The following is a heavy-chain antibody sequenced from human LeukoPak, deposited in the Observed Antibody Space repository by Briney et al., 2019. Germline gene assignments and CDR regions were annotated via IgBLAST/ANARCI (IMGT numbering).Heavy chain of an antibody. CDR1: GGSISSYY. V-gene: IGHV4-59*13. CDR2: IYYSGTT. J-gene: IGHJ4*02. D-gene: IGHD6-19*01. CDR3: TRGGWSLDY. Sequence: SETLSLTCTVSGGSISSYYWSWLRQPPGKGLEWIGYIYYSGTTNYNPSLKSRVTISVDTSNNQFALQLSSVTAADTAMYYCTRGGWSLDYWGQGTLVTVSS.